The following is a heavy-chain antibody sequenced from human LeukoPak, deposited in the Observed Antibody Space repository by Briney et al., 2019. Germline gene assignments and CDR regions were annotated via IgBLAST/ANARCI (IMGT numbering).Heavy chain of an antibody. Sequence: GGSLRLSCAASGFTFSSYGMHWVRQAPGKGLECVAVISYDGSNKYYADSVKGRFTISRDNSKNTLYVQMNSLRAEDTAVYYCARDGWYYDSSGYYSYFDYWGQGTLVTVSS. V-gene: IGHV3-30*19. CDR1: GFTFSSYG. D-gene: IGHD3-22*01. CDR3: ARDGWYYDSSGYYSYFDY. J-gene: IGHJ4*02. CDR2: ISYDGSNK.